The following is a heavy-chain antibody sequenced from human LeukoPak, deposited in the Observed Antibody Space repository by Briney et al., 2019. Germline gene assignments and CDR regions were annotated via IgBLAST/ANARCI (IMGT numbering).Heavy chain of an antibody. CDR3: TTDPPYMTRNYSQY. D-gene: IGHD3-9*01. J-gene: IGHJ1*01. Sequence: GGSLRLSCGVFGITFSNAWMSWVRQAPGKGLEWVGRIKSQTDGGTTDYAAPVEGRFTISRDDSRNTLYLQMNSLKTEDTAVYYCTTDPPYMTRNYSQYWGQGTLVTVSS. V-gene: IGHV3-15*01. CDR1: GITFSNAW. CDR2: IKSQTDGGTT.